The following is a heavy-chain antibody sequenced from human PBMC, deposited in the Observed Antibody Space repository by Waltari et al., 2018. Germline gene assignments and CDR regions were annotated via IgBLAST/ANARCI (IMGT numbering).Heavy chain of an antibody. D-gene: IGHD1-26*01. V-gene: IGHV3-30*02. Sequence: QVQLVESGGGVVQPGGSLRLSCAASGFTFSSYGMHWVRQAPGKGLEWVAFIRYDGSNKYYADSVKGRFTISRDNSKNTLYLQMNSLRAEDTAVYYCAVPSGSYLGWFDPWGQGTLVTVSS. J-gene: IGHJ5*02. CDR1: GFTFSSYG. CDR3: AVPSGSYLGWFDP. CDR2: IRYDGSNK.